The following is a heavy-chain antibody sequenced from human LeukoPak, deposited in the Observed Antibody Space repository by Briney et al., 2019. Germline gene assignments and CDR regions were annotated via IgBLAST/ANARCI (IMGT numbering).Heavy chain of an antibody. CDR3: ARSWRRAIAAAGMVY. CDR1: GGSVSSGSYY. J-gene: IGHJ4*02. CDR2: IYTSGST. D-gene: IGHD6-13*01. V-gene: IGHV4-61*02. Sequence: SETLSLTCTVSGGSVSSGSYYWSWIRQPAGKGLEWIGRIYTSGSTNYNPSLKSRVTISVDTSKNQFSLKLSSVTAADTAVYYCARSWRRAIAAAGMVYWGQGTLVTVSS.